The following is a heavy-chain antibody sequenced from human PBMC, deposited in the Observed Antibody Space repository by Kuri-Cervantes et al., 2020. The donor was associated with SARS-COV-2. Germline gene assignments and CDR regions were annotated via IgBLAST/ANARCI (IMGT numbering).Heavy chain of an antibody. J-gene: IGHJ4*02. CDR3: ARAIVGALPGY. CDR1: GYTFSSNA. Sequence: ASVKVSCKASGYTFSSNAIHWVRQAPGQRLEWMGWIDAGDTKYSQKFQGRFTMTWDTSTSTAYMELRSLRSDDTAVYYCARAIVGALPGYWGQGTLVTVSS. D-gene: IGHD1-26*01. CDR2: IDAGDT. V-gene: IGHV1-3*01.